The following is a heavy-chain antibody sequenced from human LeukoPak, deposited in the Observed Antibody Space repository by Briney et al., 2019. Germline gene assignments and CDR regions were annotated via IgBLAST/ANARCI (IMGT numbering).Heavy chain of an antibody. Sequence: PSETLSLTCTVSGGSISSYYWSWIRQPAGKGLEWIGRIYTSESTNSNPSLKSRVTMSVDTSKNQFSLQLNSVTAGDTAVYYCARGKGYCTSTSCGYCSGGSCYAIYYYYYMDVWGKGTTVTVSS. CDR2: IYTSEST. CDR3: ARGKGYCTSTSCGYCSGGSCYAIYYYYYMDV. CDR1: GGSISSYY. J-gene: IGHJ6*03. V-gene: IGHV4-4*07. D-gene: IGHD2-2*01.